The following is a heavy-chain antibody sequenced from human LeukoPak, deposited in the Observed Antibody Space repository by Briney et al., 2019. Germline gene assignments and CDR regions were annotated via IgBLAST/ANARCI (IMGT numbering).Heavy chain of an antibody. J-gene: IGHJ4*02. D-gene: IGHD3-3*01. V-gene: IGHV3-23*01. Sequence: PGGSLRLSCAASGFTFSSYAMSWVRQAPRKGLEWVSVISGGGGSTYYADSVKGRFTISRDNSKSTLYQQMNSLRAEDTAIYYCAKARFGVLTRWDYWGQGTLVTVSS. CDR3: AKARFGVLTRWDY. CDR1: GFTFSSYA. CDR2: ISGGGGST.